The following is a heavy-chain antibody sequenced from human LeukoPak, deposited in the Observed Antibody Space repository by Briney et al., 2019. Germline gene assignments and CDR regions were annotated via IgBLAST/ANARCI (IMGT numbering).Heavy chain of an antibody. J-gene: IGHJ5*02. CDR1: GGTFSNYA. Sequence: ASVKVSCKASGGTFSNYAISWVRQAPGQGLEWMGRIIPIFGTTNYAQKFQGRVTITTDESTSTAYMELSSLRSEDTAVYYCARDHRPTIFGVVTGPVPFDPWGQGTLVTVSS. CDR2: IIPIFGTT. CDR3: ARDHRPTIFGVVTGPVPFDP. V-gene: IGHV1-69*05. D-gene: IGHD3-3*01.